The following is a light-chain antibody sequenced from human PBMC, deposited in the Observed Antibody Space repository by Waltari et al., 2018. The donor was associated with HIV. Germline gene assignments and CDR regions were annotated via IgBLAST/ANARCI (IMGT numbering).Light chain of an antibody. V-gene: IGLV3-25*03. CDR2: KDS. CDR3: QSADSSGTYVV. Sequence: SYELTQPPSVSVSPGQTARITCSGDALPKQFAYWYQQKPGQAPVLVIYKDSERPSGSPGRFSGSSSGTTVTLTISGVQAEDEADYCCQSADSSGTYVVFGGGTKLTVL. CDR1: ALPKQF. J-gene: IGLJ2*01.